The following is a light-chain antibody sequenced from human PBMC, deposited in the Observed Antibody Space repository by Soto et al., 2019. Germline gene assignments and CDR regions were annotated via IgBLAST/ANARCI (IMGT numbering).Light chain of an antibody. J-gene: IGKJ1*01. CDR2: AVS. CDR3: QHSYGTPRT. Sequence: DIQMTQSPSSLSASVGDRVTITCRASQSISTYLNWYQHKPGKAPKVLIYAVSSLQSGVPSRFSGSGSGTDFTFTITSLQPEDSATYYCQHSYGTPRTFGQGTKVDIK. V-gene: IGKV1-39*01. CDR1: QSISTY.